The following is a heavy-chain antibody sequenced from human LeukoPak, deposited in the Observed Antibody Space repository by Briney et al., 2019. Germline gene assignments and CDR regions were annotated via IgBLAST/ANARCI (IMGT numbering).Heavy chain of an antibody. D-gene: IGHD5-24*01. CDR3: TRGAPVGSSREFDY. V-gene: IGHV6-1*01. Sequence: SQTLSLTCDISGDSVSSNSAAWNWIRQSPLRGLEWLGRTYYRSKWYNDYAVSVKSRITINPDTSKNQFSLQLNSVTPEDTAVYYCTRGAPVGSSREFDYWGQGALVTVSS. J-gene: IGHJ4*02. CDR2: TYYRSKWYN. CDR1: GDSVSSNSAA.